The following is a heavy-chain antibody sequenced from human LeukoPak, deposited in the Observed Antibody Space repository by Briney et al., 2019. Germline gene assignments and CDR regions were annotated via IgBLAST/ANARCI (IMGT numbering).Heavy chain of an antibody. V-gene: IGHV4-34*01. Sequence: SETLSLTCAVYGGSFSGYYWSWIRQPPGKGLEWIGEINHSGSTNYNPSLKSRVTVSVDTSKNQFSLKLSSVTAADTAVYYCARASDFWSGSHAFDIWGQGTMVTVSS. CDR2: INHSGST. D-gene: IGHD3-3*01. CDR3: ARASDFWSGSHAFDI. J-gene: IGHJ3*02. CDR1: GGSFSGYY.